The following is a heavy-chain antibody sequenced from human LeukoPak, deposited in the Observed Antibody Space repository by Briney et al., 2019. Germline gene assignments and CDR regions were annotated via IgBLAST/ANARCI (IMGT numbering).Heavy chain of an antibody. J-gene: IGHJ4*02. V-gene: IGHV4-4*09. Sequence: SETLSLTCTVSGGSISSNYWTWIRQPPGKGLEWIGYIYNSGSTDYNPSLKSRVTISVDTSKNQFSLKLSSVTAADTAVYYCARGSQYYYDSSGYIGYFDYWGQGTLVTVSS. D-gene: IGHD3-22*01. CDR2: IYNSGST. CDR1: GGSISSNY. CDR3: ARGSQYYYDSSGYIGYFDY.